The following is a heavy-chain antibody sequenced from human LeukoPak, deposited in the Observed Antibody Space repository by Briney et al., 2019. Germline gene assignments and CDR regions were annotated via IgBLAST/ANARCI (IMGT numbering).Heavy chain of an antibody. CDR3: ARVRHCSGDSCPKGVDY. V-gene: IGHV5-51*01. CDR2: IYPGDSDT. J-gene: IGHJ4*02. CDR1: GYSFTSYW. D-gene: IGHD2-15*01. Sequence: GESLKISCKGSGYSFTSYWIGWVRQMPGKGLEWMGIIYPGDSDTRYSPSFQGQVTISADKSISTAYLQWSSLKASDTAMYYCARVRHCSGDSCPKGVDYWGQGTLVTVSS.